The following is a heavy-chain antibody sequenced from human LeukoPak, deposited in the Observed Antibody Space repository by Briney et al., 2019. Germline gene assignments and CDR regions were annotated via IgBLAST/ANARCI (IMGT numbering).Heavy chain of an antibody. J-gene: IGHJ6*03. V-gene: IGHV3-7*01. Sequence: GGSLRLSCAASGFTFSSYWMSWVRQAPGKGLEWVANIKQDGSDKYYVDSVKGRFTISRDNAKNSLYLQMNSLRAEDTAVYYCARSPGWGFYYYYYMDVWGKGTTVTVSS. D-gene: IGHD3-16*01. CDR1: GFTFSSYW. CDR2: IKQDGSDK. CDR3: ARSPGWGFYYYYYMDV.